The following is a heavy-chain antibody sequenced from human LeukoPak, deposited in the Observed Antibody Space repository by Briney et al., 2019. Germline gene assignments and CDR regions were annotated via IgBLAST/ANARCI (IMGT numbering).Heavy chain of an antibody. J-gene: IGHJ5*02. D-gene: IGHD6-13*01. CDR1: GGSISSYY. V-gene: IGHV4-59*01. CDR2: IYYSGST. Sequence: SETLSLTCTVFGGSISSYYWSWIRQPPGKGLEWIGYIYYSGSTNYNPSLKSRATTSVDTSKNQLSLKLSSVTAADTAVYYCASVYSSRTYWFDPWGQGTLVTVSS. CDR3: ASVYSSRTYWFDP.